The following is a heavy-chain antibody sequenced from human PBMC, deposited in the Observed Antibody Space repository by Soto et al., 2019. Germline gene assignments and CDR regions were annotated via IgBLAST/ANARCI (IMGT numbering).Heavy chain of an antibody. CDR3: ARGRYYGSGDNWFDP. J-gene: IGHJ5*02. CDR1: GGSFSGYY. D-gene: IGHD3-10*01. V-gene: IGHV4-34*01. CDR2: INHSGST. Sequence: QVQLQQWGAGLLKPSETLSLTCAVYGGSFSGYYWSWIRQPPGKGLEWIGEINHSGSTNYKPALKSRVTISVDTSKNQFCLKLSSVTAADTAVYYCARGRYYGSGDNWFDPWGQGTLVTVSS.